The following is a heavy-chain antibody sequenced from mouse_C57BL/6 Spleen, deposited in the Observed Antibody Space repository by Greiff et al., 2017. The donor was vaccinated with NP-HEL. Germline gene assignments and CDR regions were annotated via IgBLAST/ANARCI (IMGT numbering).Heavy chain of an antibody. D-gene: IGHD1-1*01. Sequence: EVMLVESGEGLVKPGGSLKLSCAASGFTFSSYAMSWVRQTPEKRLEWVAYISSGGDYIYYADTVKGRFTISRDNARNTLYLQMSSLKSEDTAMYYCTRVSNYDGSSYVFAYWGQGTLVTVSA. CDR1: GFTFSSYA. J-gene: IGHJ3*01. CDR2: ISSGGDYI. V-gene: IGHV5-9-1*02. CDR3: TRVSNYDGSSYVFAY.